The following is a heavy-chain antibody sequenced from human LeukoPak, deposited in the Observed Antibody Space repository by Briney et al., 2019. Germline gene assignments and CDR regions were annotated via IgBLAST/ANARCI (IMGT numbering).Heavy chain of an antibody. CDR2: ISGSGTNT. CDR3: AKDRYDFWSGSNPTGFDP. J-gene: IGHJ5*02. Sequence: GGSLRLSCAASGFTFSNYAMSWVRQAPGKGLEWVSAISGSGTNTFYADSVKGRFTISRDNSKNTLYLQMNSLRAEDTAVYYCAKDRYDFWSGSNPTGFDPWGQGTLVTVSS. V-gene: IGHV3-23*01. CDR1: GFTFSNYA. D-gene: IGHD3-3*01.